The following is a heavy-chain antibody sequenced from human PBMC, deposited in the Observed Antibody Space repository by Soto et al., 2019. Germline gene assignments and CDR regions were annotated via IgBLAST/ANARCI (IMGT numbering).Heavy chain of an antibody. CDR1: GFTFSSYG. V-gene: IGHV3-21*01. CDR2: ISSSSSYI. CDR3: ARDWGYYYYYGMDV. Sequence: GGSLRLSCAASGFTFSSYGMNWVRKALGKGLEWVSSISSSSSYIYYADSVKGRFTISRDNAKNSLYLQMNSLRAEDTAVYYCARDWGYYYYYGMDVWGQGTTVTVSS. J-gene: IGHJ6*02. D-gene: IGHD3-16*01.